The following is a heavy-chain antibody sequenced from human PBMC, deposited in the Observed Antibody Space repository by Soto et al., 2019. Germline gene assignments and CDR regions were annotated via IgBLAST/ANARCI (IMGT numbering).Heavy chain of an antibody. CDR1: GFTFSSYW. Sequence: LRLSCAASGFTFSSYWMSWVRQAPGKGLEWVANIKQDGSEKYYVDSVKGRFTISRDNAKNSLYLQMNSLRAEDTAVYYCARDLGYSYGAFDYWGQGTLVTVSS. V-gene: IGHV3-7*03. CDR2: IKQDGSEK. D-gene: IGHD5-18*01. CDR3: ARDLGYSYGAFDY. J-gene: IGHJ4*02.